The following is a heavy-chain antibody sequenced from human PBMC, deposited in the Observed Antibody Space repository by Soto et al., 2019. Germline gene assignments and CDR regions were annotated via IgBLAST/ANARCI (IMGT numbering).Heavy chain of an antibody. CDR3: ARERDGSGTYYYMDV. D-gene: IGHD3-10*01. CDR2: IYSGGST. J-gene: IGHJ6*03. CDR1: GFTVSSNY. Sequence: GGSPRLSCAASGFTVSSNYMSWVRQAPGKGLEWVSVIYSGGSTYYADSVKGRFTISRDNSKNTLYLQMNSLRAEDTAVYYCARERDGSGTYYYMDVWGKGTTVTVSS. V-gene: IGHV3-66*01.